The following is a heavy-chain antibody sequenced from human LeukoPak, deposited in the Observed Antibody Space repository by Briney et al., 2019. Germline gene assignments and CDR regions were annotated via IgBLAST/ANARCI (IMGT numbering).Heavy chain of an antibody. CDR2: ISSGSSHI. CDR3: VRDFRTQLDGYSPPYHFDY. D-gene: IGHD5-24*01. J-gene: IGHJ4*02. V-gene: IGHV3-21*01. Sequence: GGSLRLSCAASGFIFSTHSMSWVRQSPGKGLEWVSSISSGSSHIYYADSMKGRFTISRDNARNSLFLQMNSLRAEDTAVYYCVRDFRTQLDGYSPPYHFDYWGQGTLVTVSS. CDR1: GFIFSTHS.